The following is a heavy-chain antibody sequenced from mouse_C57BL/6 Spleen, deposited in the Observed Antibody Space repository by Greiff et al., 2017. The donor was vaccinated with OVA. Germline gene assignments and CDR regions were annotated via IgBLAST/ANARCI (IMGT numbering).Heavy chain of an antibody. V-gene: IGHV1-82*01. CDR1: GYAFRSSW. J-gene: IGHJ1*03. Sequence: ESGPELVKPGASVKISCKASGYAFRSSWMNWVKQRPGKGLEWIGRIYPGDGDTNYNGKFKGKATLTADKSSSTAYMQLSSLTSEDSAVYFCARSTTVDYWYFDVWGTGTTVTVSS. D-gene: IGHD1-1*01. CDR3: ARSTTVDYWYFDV. CDR2: IYPGDGDT.